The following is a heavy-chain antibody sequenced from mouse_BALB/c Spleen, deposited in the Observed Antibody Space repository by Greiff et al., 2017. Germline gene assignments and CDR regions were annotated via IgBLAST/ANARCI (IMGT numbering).Heavy chain of an antibody. J-gene: IGHJ2*01. CDR3: ARSNYGYYYFDD. CDR1: GFNIKDTY. D-gene: IGHD2-2*01. CDR2: IDPANGNT. Sequence: VQLQQSGAELVKPGASVKLSCTASGFNIKDTYMHWVKQRPEQGLEWIGRIDPANGNTKYDPKLQGKATITADTSSNTAYLQLSSLTSEDTAVYYCARSNYGYYYFDDWGQGTTLTVSS. V-gene: IGHV14-3*02.